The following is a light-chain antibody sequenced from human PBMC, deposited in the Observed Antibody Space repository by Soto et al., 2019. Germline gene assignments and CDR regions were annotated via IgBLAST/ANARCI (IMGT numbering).Light chain of an antibody. CDR2: DTT. CDR1: TGAVASGHY. J-gene: IGLJ2*01. CDR3: SLSFSGAQI. V-gene: IGLV7-46*01. Sequence: QAVVTQEPSLTVSPGGTVTLTCGSSTGAVASGHYPYWFQQKPGQAPRTLIYDTTNKHSWTPARFSGSLLGGKAALTLSGAQPEDEADYHCSLSFSGAQIFGGGTKLTVL.